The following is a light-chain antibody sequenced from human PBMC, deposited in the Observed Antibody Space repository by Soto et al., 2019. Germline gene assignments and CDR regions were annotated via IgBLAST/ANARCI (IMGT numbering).Light chain of an antibody. CDR3: SSYTRSSTWV. CDR1: SSDIGGYNY. CDR2: EVS. V-gene: IGLV2-14*01. Sequence: QSALTQPASVSGSPGQSITISCTGTSSDIGGYNYVSWYQQHPGKAPKVIIYEVSNRSSGVSNRFSGSKSGNTASLTISGLQAEDEADYYCSSYTRSSTWVFGRGTKLTVL. J-gene: IGLJ3*02.